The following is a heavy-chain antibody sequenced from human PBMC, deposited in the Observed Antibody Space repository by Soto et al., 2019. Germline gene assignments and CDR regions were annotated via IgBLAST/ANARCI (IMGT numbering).Heavy chain of an antibody. J-gene: IGHJ5*02. D-gene: IGHD2-2*01. V-gene: IGHV1-24*01. Sequence: ASVKVSCKVSGYTLTELSMHWVRQAPGKGLEWMGGFDPEDGETIYAQKFQGRVTMTEDTSTDTAYMELSSLRSEDTAVYYCATEPPHCSSTSCYAGRWFDPWGQGTLVTVSS. CDR2: FDPEDGET. CDR1: GYTLTELS. CDR3: ATEPPHCSSTSCYAGRWFDP.